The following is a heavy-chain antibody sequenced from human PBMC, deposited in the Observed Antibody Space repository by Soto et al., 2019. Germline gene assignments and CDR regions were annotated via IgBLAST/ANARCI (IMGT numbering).Heavy chain of an antibody. Sequence: QVHLVESGGGVVQPGGSLRLSCVASGFTFSTSGMHWVRQAPGEGLQWVTVIYSDGSNMYYSDSVKGRFTVSRDASKNTLYRQKNSLRAEDTAIYYCAGSNPFGSSSQRGGGFDHWGQGTLVTVSS. D-gene: IGHD3-10*01. CDR3: AGSNPFGSSSQRGGGFDH. J-gene: IGHJ5*02. CDR2: IYSDGSNM. CDR1: GFTFSTSG. V-gene: IGHV3-33*01.